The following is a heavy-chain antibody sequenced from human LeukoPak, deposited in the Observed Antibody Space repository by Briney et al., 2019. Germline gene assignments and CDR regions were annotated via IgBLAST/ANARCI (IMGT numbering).Heavy chain of an antibody. CDR2: INEDGSDK. D-gene: IGHD5-18*01. CDR1: GFTFSNYW. J-gene: IGHJ4*02. CDR3: ARGGGYNYGYDY. Sequence: GGSLRLSCAASGFTFSNYWMSWIRQAPGKGLEWAAHINEDGSDKYYVDSVKGRFTISRDDSKNTLYLQMNSLRFEDTAVYYCARGGGYNYGYDYWGQGTLVTVSS. V-gene: IGHV3-7*01.